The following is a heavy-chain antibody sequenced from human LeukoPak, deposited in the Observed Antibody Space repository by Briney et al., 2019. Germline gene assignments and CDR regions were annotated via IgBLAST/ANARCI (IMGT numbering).Heavy chain of an antibody. V-gene: IGHV3-7*03. J-gene: IGHJ6*02. CDR2: IKQDGSEK. D-gene: IGHD1-26*01. CDR3: AKELNSGTHSSYYYYGMDV. CDR1: GFTFSSYW. Sequence: GGSLRLSCAASGFTFSSYWMSWVRQAPGKGLEWVANIKQDGSEKYYVDSVKGRFTISRENSKNTLYLQMNSLRVEDTAVYYCAKELNSGTHSSYYYYGMDVWGQGTTVTVSS.